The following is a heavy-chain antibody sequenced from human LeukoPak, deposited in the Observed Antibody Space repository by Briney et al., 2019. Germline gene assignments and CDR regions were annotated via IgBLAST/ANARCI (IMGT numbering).Heavy chain of an antibody. CDR2: INPSGGST. V-gene: IGHV1-46*01. CDR3: ARMLCLSCGGLGY. CDR1: GYSFTSYY. J-gene: IGHJ4*02. Sequence: ASVKVSCKASGYSFTSYYMHWVRQAPGQGLEWMGIINPSGGSTSYAQKFQGRVTMNRDMSTSTVYMELSSLRSEDTAVYYCARMLCLSCGGLGYWGQGTLVTVSS. D-gene: IGHD2-21*01.